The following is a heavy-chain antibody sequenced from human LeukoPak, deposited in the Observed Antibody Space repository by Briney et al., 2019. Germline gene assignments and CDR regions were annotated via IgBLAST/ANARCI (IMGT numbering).Heavy chain of an antibody. J-gene: IGHJ4*02. CDR2: ISYDGSNK. CDR3: ANFHDY. CDR1: GFTFSTYA. Sequence: GGSLRLSCAASGFTFSTYAMHWVRQAPGKGLEWVAVISYDGSNKYYADSVKGRFTISRDNSKNTLYLQMNSLRAEDTAVYYCANFHDYWVRGSLVSVCS. V-gene: IGHV3-30*18.